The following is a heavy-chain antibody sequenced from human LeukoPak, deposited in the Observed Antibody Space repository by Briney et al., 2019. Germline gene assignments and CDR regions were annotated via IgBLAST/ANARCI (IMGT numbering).Heavy chain of an antibody. CDR2: IYYTGNT. D-gene: IGHD2-15*01. J-gene: IGHJ4*02. CDR3: AREVLPQDY. CDR1: GASISSSSYY. V-gene: IGHV4-39*07. Sequence: SETLSLTCTVSGASISSSSYYWGWIRQPPGKGLEWTGSIYYTGNTYYNPSLKSRVTISIDTSQNQFFLKLNSVTAADTAVYYCAREVLPQDYWGQGTLVTVSS.